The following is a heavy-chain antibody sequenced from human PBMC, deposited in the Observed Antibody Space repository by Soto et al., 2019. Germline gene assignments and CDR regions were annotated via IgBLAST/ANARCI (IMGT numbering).Heavy chain of an antibody. J-gene: IGHJ4*02. V-gene: IGHV3-48*03. CDR1: GFTFSSYE. D-gene: IGHD2-8*02. Sequence: EMQLVESGGGLVQPGGSLRLSCAASGFTFSSYEMHWVRQAPGKGLEWISYISSTGSGTLYADSVRGRFTMFRDNTKNSVSLQMSSLRAEDTAVYYCVRDLHEPLATDALRVANWGQGTQVTVSS. CDR2: ISSTGSGT. CDR3: VRDLHEPLATDALRVAN.